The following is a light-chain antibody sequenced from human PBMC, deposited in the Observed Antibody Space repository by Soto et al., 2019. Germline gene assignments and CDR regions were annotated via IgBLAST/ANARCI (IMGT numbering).Light chain of an antibody. CDR3: LSKTSTISYV. Sequence: QSVLTQPASVSGSPGQSITISCTGTSSDVGNYKYVSWYQQHPGKAPKLMIYEVSNRPSGVSNRFSGSKSGNTASLTISGLQAEDETDYYCLSKTSTISYVFGTGTKVTVL. J-gene: IGLJ1*01. CDR2: EVS. CDR1: SSDVGNYKY. V-gene: IGLV2-14*01.